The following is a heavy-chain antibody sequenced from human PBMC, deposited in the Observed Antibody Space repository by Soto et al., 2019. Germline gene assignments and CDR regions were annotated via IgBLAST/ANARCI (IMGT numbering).Heavy chain of an antibody. D-gene: IGHD6-6*01. CDR2: ISGSSGET. V-gene: IGHV1-18*01. CDR1: GYSIVNFG. Sequence: APVKVSCTSSGYSIVNFGFSWVRQAPGQGLEWMGWISGSSGETRYAQKLQGRVTMTTDTSTSTAYMELRSLNSDDTAVYYCARDFFSSSSSHYFDIWGQGTLVT. CDR3: ARDFFSSSSSHYFDI. J-gene: IGHJ4*02.